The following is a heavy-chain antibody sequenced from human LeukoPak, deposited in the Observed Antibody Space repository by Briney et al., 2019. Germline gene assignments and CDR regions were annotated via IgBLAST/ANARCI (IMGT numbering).Heavy chain of an antibody. V-gene: IGHV4-39*07. Sequence: SETLSLTCTVSGGSISSSSYYWGWIRQPPGKGLEWIGSIYYSGSTYYNPSLKSRVTISVDTSKNQFSLKLSSVTAADTAVYYCARERIDYYDSSGYSDYFDYWGQGTLVTVSS. CDR1: GGSISSSSYY. D-gene: IGHD3-22*01. J-gene: IGHJ4*02. CDR2: IYYSGST. CDR3: ARERIDYYDSSGYSDYFDY.